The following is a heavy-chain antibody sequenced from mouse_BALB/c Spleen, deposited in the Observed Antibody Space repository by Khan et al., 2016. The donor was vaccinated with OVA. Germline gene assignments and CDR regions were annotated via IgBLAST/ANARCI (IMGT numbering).Heavy chain of an antibody. CDR2: IWSGGST. CDR3: VRSMDY. CDR1: GFSLTSYG. Sequence: QVQLKQSGPGLVQPSQSLSITCTVSGFSLTSYGIQWVRQSPGKGLEWLGVIWSGGSTDYNAAFISSLSISKDNSESQVCFKMNSLQANDTAIYYCVRSMDYWGQGTSVTVSS. J-gene: IGHJ4*01. V-gene: IGHV2-2*02.